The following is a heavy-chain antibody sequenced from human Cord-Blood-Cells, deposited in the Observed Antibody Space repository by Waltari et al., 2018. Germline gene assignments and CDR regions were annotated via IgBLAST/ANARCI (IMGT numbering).Heavy chain of an antibody. D-gene: IGHD4-17*01. CDR2: IIPILGTA. V-gene: IGHV1-69*01. CDR1: GGTFSRYS. CDR3: ASGGDDYGDYYFDY. J-gene: IGHJ4*02. Sequence: QVQLVQSGAEVKKPESSVKVSCKATGGTFSRYSFSRVRQAPGQGLEWMGGIIPILGTANYAQKFQGRVTITADESTSTAYMELSSLRSEDTAVYYCASGGDDYGDYYFDYWGQGTLVTVSS.